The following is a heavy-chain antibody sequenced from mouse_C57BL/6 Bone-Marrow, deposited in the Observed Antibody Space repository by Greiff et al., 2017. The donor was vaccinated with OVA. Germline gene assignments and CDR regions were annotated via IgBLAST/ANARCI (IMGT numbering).Heavy chain of an antibody. D-gene: IGHD2-3*01. J-gene: IGHJ2*01. CDR2: IYPGDGDT. Sequence: QVQLQQSGPELVKPGASVKISCKASGYAFSSSWMNWVKQRPGKGLEWIGRIYPGDGDTNYNGKFKGKATLTADKSSSTAYMQLSNLTSEDSAVYFCARHEDGYYASYFDYWGQGTTLTVSS. CDR1: GYAFSSSW. V-gene: IGHV1-82*01. CDR3: ARHEDGYYASYFDY.